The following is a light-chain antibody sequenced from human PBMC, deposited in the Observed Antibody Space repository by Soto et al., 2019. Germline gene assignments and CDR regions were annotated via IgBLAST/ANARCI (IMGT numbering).Light chain of an antibody. CDR2: GVS. CDR1: RSDVGGYNY. J-gene: IGLJ2*01. Sequence: QSALTQPASVSGSPGQSITTSCMGTRSDVGGYNYVSWYQQHPGKAPKLTIYGVSNRPSGVSNRFSGSKSGNTASLTISGLQAEDEADYYCNSYTSSATVVFGGGTKLTVL. V-gene: IGLV2-14*01. CDR3: NSYTSSATVV.